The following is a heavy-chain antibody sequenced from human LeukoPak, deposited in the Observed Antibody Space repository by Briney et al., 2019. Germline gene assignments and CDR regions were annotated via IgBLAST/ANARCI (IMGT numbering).Heavy chain of an antibody. V-gene: IGHV3-21*01. J-gene: IGHJ4*02. D-gene: IGHD4-17*01. CDR3: ARDRYGDYGPDY. CDR2: ISGSSSYI. CDR1: GFTFSSYS. Sequence: PGGSLRPSCAASGFTFSSYSMNWVRQAPGKGLEWVSSISGSSSYIYYADSVKGRFTISRHNAKNSLYLQMNSLRAEDTAVYYCARDRYGDYGPDYWGQGTLVTVSS.